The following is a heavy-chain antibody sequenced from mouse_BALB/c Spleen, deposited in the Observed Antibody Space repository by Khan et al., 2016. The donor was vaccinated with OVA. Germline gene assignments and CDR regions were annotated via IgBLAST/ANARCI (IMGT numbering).Heavy chain of an antibody. D-gene: IGHD3-3*01. Sequence: VQLQQSGAELVRPGASVKLSCKPSGYIFTNYWIHWVKQRSGQGLEWIARIYPGTDNTYYNAKFKDKATLTVDKSSSTAYIQLSSLTSEDSAVYVCAREEAVYYFDYWGQGTTLTVSS. CDR2: IYPGTDNT. CDR3: AREEAVYYFDY. J-gene: IGHJ2*01. CDR1: GYIFTNYW. V-gene: IGHV1-76*01.